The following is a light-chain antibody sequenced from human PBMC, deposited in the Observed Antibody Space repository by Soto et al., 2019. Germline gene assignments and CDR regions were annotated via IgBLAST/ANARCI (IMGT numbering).Light chain of an antibody. Sequence: DIPMTQSPSTLSASVGDRVTITCRASQSISSWLAWYQQKPGKAPKLLIYKASSLESGVPSRFSGSGSGTEFTLTICSLQPDDFATYYCHQYNSYSYTFGQGTKLEIK. CDR3: HQYNSYSYT. V-gene: IGKV1-5*03. J-gene: IGKJ2*01. CDR2: KAS. CDR1: QSISSW.